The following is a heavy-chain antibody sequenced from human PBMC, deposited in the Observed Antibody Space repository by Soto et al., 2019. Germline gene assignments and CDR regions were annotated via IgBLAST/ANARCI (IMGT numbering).Heavy chain of an antibody. J-gene: IGHJ4*02. V-gene: IGHV4-59*01. Sequence: SETLSLTCTVSGGSISSYYWSWIRQPPGKGLEWIGYIYYSGSTNYNPSLKSRVTISVDTSKNQFSRKLSSVTAADTAVYYCASASTGEGDFDYWGQGTLVTVSS. CDR1: GGSISSYY. D-gene: IGHD7-27*01. CDR2: IYYSGST. CDR3: ASASTGEGDFDY.